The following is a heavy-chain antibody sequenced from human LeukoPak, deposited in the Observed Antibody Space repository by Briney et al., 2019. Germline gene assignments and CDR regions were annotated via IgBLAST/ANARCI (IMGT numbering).Heavy chain of an antibody. CDR1: GFTFSSYS. Sequence: GGSLRLSCAASGFTFSSYSMNWVRQAPGKGLEWVSSISSSSTYIYCTDSVKGRFTISRDNAKNSLYLQMNSLRAEDTAVYYCAPKGGSGDYYFYMDVWGKGTTVTVSS. D-gene: IGHD6-19*01. J-gene: IGHJ6*03. CDR2: ISSSSTYI. V-gene: IGHV3-21*01. CDR3: APKGGSGDYYFYMDV.